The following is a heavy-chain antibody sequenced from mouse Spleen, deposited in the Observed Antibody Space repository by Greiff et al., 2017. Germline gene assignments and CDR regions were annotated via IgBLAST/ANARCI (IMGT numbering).Heavy chain of an antibody. J-gene: IGHJ4*01. Sequence: LVESGAELARPGASVKMSCKASGYTFTSYTMHWVKQRPGQGLEWIGYINPSSGYTKYNQKFKDKATLTADKSSSTAYMQLSSLTSEDSAVYYCASPYYGYAMDYWGQGTSVTVSS. D-gene: IGHD1-1*01. CDR2: INPSSGYT. CDR3: ASPYYGYAMDY. V-gene: IGHV1-4*01. CDR1: GYTFTSYT.